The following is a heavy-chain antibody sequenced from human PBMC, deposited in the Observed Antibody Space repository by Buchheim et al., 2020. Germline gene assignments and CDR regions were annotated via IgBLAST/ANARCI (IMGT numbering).Heavy chain of an antibody. CDR2: IWYDGSNK. CDR1: GFTFSSYG. CDR3: ARDRSGSYYEPHFDY. D-gene: IGHD1-26*01. Sequence: QVQLVESGGGVVQPGRSLRLSCAASGFTFSSYGMHWVRQAPGKGLEWVAVIWYDGSNKYYADSVKGRFTISRDNSKNTLYLQMNSLRAEDTAVYYWARDRSGSYYEPHFDYWGQGTL. V-gene: IGHV3-33*01. J-gene: IGHJ4*02.